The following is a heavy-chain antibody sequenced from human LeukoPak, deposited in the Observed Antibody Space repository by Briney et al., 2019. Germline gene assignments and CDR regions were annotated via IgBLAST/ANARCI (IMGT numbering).Heavy chain of an antibody. CDR2: ISGTATTT. CDR1: GFTFNNYA. D-gene: IGHD6-19*01. CDR3: AKGIAVAGVSLVYFDY. J-gene: IGHJ4*02. Sequence: QPGGSLRLSCAASGFTFNNYAMSWVRQAPGKGLQWVSVISGTATTTYYADSVKGRFTISRDNSKNTLHLQMNSLRAEDTAVYYCAKGIAVAGVSLVYFDYWGQGALVTVSS. V-gene: IGHV3-23*01.